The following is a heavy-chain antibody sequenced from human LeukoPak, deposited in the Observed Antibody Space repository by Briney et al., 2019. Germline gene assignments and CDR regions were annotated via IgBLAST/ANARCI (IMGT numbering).Heavy chain of an antibody. CDR2: INPNSGGT. Sequence: ASVKVSCKASGYTFTGYYMHWVRQAPGQGLEWMGWINPNSGGTNYAQKFQGRVTMTRDTSISTAYTELSRLRSDDTAVYYCARVLWFGEFSDYYYGMDVWGQGTTVTVSS. CDR3: ARVLWFGEFSDYYYGMDV. D-gene: IGHD3-10*01. V-gene: IGHV1-2*02. CDR1: GYTFTGYY. J-gene: IGHJ6*02.